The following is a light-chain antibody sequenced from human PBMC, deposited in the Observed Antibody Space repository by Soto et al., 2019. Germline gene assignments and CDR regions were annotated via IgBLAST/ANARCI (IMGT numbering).Light chain of an antibody. CDR3: GSYASSSTLYV. CDR2: DVS. CDR1: SSDVGGYNY. Sequence: QSVLTQPASVSGSPGQSITISCTGTSSDVGGYNYVSWYQQHSGKAPKLMIYDVSNRPSGVSNRFSGSKSGNTASLTISGLQAEDEADYYCGSYASSSTLYVFGTGTKV. V-gene: IGLV2-14*01. J-gene: IGLJ1*01.